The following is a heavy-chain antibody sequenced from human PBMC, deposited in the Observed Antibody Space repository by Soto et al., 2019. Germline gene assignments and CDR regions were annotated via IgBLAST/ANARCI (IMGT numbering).Heavy chain of an antibody. J-gene: IGHJ5*02. D-gene: IGHD3-3*01. Sequence: GGSLRLSCAASGLIFNSFAMHWVRQAPGKGLEWVAVISYHGSNKHYADSVEGRFTISRDNSKNTVYLQMNSLRGEDTAVYYCAREGPGDFWSRFDDWGQGTLVTVSS. CDR2: ISYHGSNK. V-gene: IGHV3-30-3*01. CDR1: GLIFNSFA. CDR3: AREGPGDFWSRFDD.